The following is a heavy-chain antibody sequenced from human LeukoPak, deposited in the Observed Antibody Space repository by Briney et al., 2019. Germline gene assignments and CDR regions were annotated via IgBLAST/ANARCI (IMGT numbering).Heavy chain of an antibody. Sequence: PGGSLRLSCAAFGFTVRSNYISWVRQAPGEGLEWVSVINSDGSTDYADSVKGRFTISSDYSKNTLFLQMNSLRAEDTAVYYCARFVGTAFDIWGQGTMVTVSS. D-gene: IGHD2-21*01. V-gene: IGHV3-66*01. CDR2: INSDGST. J-gene: IGHJ3*02. CDR1: GFTVRSNY. CDR3: ARFVGTAFDI.